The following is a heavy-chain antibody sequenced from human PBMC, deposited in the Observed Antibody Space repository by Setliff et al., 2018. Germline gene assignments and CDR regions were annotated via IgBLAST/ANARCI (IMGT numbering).Heavy chain of an antibody. V-gene: IGHV4-61*09. D-gene: IGHD3-3*01. J-gene: IGHJ6*03. Sequence: SETLSLTCTLSGGPIASCRYYWSFIRQPAGKGLEWIGQIYTSWSTNYNPSLKSRVTMSVDTSKNQFSLKLSSVTAADTAVYYCARMGGFLYMDVWGKGTTVTVSS. CDR1: GGPIASCRYY. CDR3: ARMGGFLYMDV. CDR2: IYTSWST.